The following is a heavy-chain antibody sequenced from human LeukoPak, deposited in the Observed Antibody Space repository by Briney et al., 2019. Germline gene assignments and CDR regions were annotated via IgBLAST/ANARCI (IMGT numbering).Heavy chain of an antibody. Sequence: GASVKVSCKASGYTFTGYYMHWVRQAPGQGLEWMGWINPNSGGTNYAQKFQGRVTMTRDTSISTAYMELRSLKSDDTAVYYCARDLRYLDYSGNWDDTFDIWGQGTMVTVSS. CDR2: INPNSGGT. CDR3: ARDLRYLDYSGNWDDTFDI. V-gene: IGHV1-2*02. D-gene: IGHD4-4*01. J-gene: IGHJ3*02. CDR1: GYTFTGYY.